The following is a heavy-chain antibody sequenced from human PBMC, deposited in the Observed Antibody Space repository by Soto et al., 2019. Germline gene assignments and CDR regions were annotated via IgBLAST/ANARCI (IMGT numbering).Heavy chain of an antibody. V-gene: IGHV3-49*04. J-gene: IGHJ5*02. CDR2: IRSKAYGGTT. CDR3: TREVNYYDSSGYYALDWFDP. Sequence: GGSLRLSCAASGFTFSSYWMSWVRQAPGKGLEWVGFIRSKAYGGTTEYAASVKGRLTISRDDSKSIAYLQMNSLKTEDTAVYYCTREVNYYDSSGYYALDWFDPWGQGTLVTVSS. CDR1: GFTFSSYW. D-gene: IGHD3-22*01.